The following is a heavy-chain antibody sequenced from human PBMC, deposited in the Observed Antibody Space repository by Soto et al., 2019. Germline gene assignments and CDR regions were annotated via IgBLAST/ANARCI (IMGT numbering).Heavy chain of an antibody. Sequence: KASETLSLTCSVSGAALNSGNYYWSWIRQVPGKGLEWIGHIYVTGAVDYNPSLRDRITISQDTSERQFSLNLRLVTAADTAVYYCARLRIATNNYKWFDPWRQGTLVTVSS. CDR1: GAALNSGNYY. CDR3: ARLRIATNNYKWFDP. CDR2: IYVTGAV. V-gene: IGHV4-31*03. J-gene: IGHJ5*02. D-gene: IGHD2-21*01.